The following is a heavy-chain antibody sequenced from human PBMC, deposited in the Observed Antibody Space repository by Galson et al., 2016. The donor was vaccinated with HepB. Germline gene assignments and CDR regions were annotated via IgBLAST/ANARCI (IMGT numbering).Heavy chain of an antibody. V-gene: IGHV5-51*01. D-gene: IGHD3-10*01. CDR3: ARERAGGIGAPISAFDL. J-gene: IGHJ3*01. Sequence: YPSDSDTRYSPSLQGQVTMSVDKSSSTAYLQWSSLKASDTAIYYCARERAGGIGAPISAFDLWGQGTMVTVSS. CDR2: YPSDSDT.